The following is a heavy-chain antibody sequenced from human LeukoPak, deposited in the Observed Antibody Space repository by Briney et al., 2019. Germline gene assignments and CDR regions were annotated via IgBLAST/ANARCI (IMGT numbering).Heavy chain of an antibody. J-gene: IGHJ4*02. D-gene: IGHD5-18*01. CDR1: GYTFSDYY. CDR2: INPNSGVT. V-gene: IGHV1-2*02. CDR3: ARDLNDYCATTNCFTATDVDTTVVDN. Sequence: EASVKVSCKTSGYTFSDYYMHWVRQAPGQGLEWMGWINPNSGVTIYAQRFQGRVTLTRDTSISTGYMELKSLRCDDTDVYYCARDLNDYCATTNCFTATDVDTTVVDNWGQGTLVTVSS.